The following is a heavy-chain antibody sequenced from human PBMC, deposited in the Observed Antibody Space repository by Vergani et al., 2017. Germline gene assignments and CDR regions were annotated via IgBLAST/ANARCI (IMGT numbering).Heavy chain of an antibody. D-gene: IGHD1-26*01. J-gene: IGHJ4*02. CDR2: ISSSSSYI. Sequence: VQLVESGGGVVQPGGSLRLSCAASGFTFSSYSMNWVRQAPGKGLEWVSSISSSSSYIYYADSVKGRFTISRDNAKNSLYLQMNSLRAEDTAVYYCAKDEWGADGYWGQGTLVTVSS. V-gene: IGHV3-21*04. CDR1: GFTFSSYS. CDR3: AKDEWGADGY.